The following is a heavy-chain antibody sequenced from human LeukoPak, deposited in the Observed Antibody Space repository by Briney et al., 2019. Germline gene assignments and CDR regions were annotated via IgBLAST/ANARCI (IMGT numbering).Heavy chain of an antibody. CDR2: INPNSGET. D-gene: IGHD3-10*01. Sequence: ASVKVSCKASAYIFTDYYMDWVRQAPGQGPEWTGWINPNSGETNYAQKFQGKVTMTRDTSISTAYLELRSLRSDDTAVYYCARYGPGPYYYYYYMDVWGKGTTVTVSS. CDR1: AYIFTDYY. CDR3: ARYGPGPYYYYYYMDV. V-gene: IGHV1-2*02. J-gene: IGHJ6*03.